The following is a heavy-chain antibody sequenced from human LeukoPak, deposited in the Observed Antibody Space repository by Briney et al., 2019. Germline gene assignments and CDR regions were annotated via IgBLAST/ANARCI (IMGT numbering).Heavy chain of an antibody. D-gene: IGHD6-13*01. V-gene: IGHV3-23*01. Sequence: GGSLRLSCAASGFTFNNYAMNWVRQAPGKGLEWVAVISGSGGTTYYADSVKGRFTISRDNSKNTLYLQMNSLRAEDTAVYFCAKQSAGSSTWYSLHFDYWGEGTRVTVSS. CDR3: AKQSAGSSTWYSLHFDY. CDR2: ISGSGGTT. CDR1: GFTFNNYA. J-gene: IGHJ4*02.